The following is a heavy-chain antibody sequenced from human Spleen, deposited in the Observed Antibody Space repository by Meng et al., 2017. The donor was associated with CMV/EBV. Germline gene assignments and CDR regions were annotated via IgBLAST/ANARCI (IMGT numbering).Heavy chain of an antibody. J-gene: IGHJ2*01. V-gene: IGHV1-18*01. Sequence: SGYNFTSYGISWVRQAPGQGLEWMGWISAYNGNTNYAQKLQGRVTMTTDTSTSTAYMELRSLRSDDTAVYYCARKGELLQDWYFDLWGRGTLVTVSS. CDR3: ARKGELLQDWYFDL. CDR2: ISAYNGNT. D-gene: IGHD1-26*01. CDR1: GYNFTSYG.